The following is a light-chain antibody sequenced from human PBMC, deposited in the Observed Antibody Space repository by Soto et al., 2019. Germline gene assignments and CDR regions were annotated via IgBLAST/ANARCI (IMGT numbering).Light chain of an antibody. CDR2: GAS. CDR3: QQRSNWPPGIT. CDR1: QSVSSSY. Sequence: EIVLTQSPGTVSLSPGERATLSCRASQSVSSSYLAWYQKKPGQAPRLLIYGASSRATGIPDRFTASGSGTDFTLTISRLEPEDSAVYYCQQRSNWPPGITFGGGTKVEIK. V-gene: IGKV3D-20*02. J-gene: IGKJ4*01.